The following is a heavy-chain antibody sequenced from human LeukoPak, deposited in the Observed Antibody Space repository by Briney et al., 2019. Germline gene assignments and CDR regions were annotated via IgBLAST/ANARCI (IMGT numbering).Heavy chain of an antibody. J-gene: IGHJ2*01. Sequence: PSETLSLTCSVSGASITRYYWTWIRQPVGKGLEWFGRLYTNGTVNYNPSLRSRVTMSRDTSRNQFSLKLTSVTAADTAVYYCARLLGSSGYAGDWYFDLWGPGALVTVSS. CDR3: ARLLGSSGYAGDWYFDL. CDR1: GASITRYY. V-gene: IGHV4-4*07. CDR2: LYTNGTV. D-gene: IGHD3-22*01.